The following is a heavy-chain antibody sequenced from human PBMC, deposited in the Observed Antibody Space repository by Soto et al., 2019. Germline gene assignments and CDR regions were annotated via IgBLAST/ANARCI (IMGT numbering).Heavy chain of an antibody. CDR1: GGSFSGYY. D-gene: IGHD3-9*01. CDR2: INHSGST. J-gene: IGHJ5*02. V-gene: IGHV4-34*01. CDR3: ARVRREYYDILTGYYPPLGWFDP. Sequence: SETLSLTCAVYGGSFSGYYWSWIRQPPGKGLEWIGEINHSGSTNYNPSLKSRVTISVDTSKNQFSLKLSSVTAADTAVHYCARVRREYYDILTGYYPPLGWFDPWGQGTLVTVSS.